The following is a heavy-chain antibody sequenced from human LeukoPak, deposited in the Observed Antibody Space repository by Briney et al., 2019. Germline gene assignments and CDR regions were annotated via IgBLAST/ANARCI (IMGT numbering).Heavy chain of an antibody. CDR3: AKDLAWSFDY. Sequence: SGGSLRLSCAASGFTFSSYAMSWVRQAPGKGLEWVSAISGNGGSTYYADSVKGRFTISRDNSRNTLYLQMNSLRAEDTAVYYCAKDLAWSFDYWGQGTLVTVSS. D-gene: IGHD2-8*02. CDR2: ISGNGGST. J-gene: IGHJ4*02. V-gene: IGHV3-23*01. CDR1: GFTFSSYA.